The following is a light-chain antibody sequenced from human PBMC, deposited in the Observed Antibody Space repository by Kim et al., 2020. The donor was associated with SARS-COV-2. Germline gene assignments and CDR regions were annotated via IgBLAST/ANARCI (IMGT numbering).Light chain of an antibody. CDR1: QSVYSRY. CDR3: QQYVTSPRT. Sequence: SPGERATPPCRASQSVYSRYLAWYQQKPGHAPRLLIYGGSSRATGIPDRFSGSGSGTDFTLTISRLEPEDFAVYYCQQYVTSPRTFGQGTKVDIK. CDR2: GGS. V-gene: IGKV3-20*01. J-gene: IGKJ1*01.